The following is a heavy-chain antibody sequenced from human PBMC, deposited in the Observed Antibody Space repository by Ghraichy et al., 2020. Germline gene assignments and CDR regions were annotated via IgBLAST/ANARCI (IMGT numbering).Heavy chain of an antibody. CDR3: ARDCITMVRGVPRDGYGMDV. Sequence: SETLSLTCTVSGGSISNGDYYWSWIRQPPGKGLEWIGYIYYSGSTYYNPSLKSRVTISVDTSKNQFSLKLSSVTAADTAVYYCARDCITMVRGVPRDGYGMDVWGQGTTVTVSS. V-gene: IGHV4-30-4*01. D-gene: IGHD3-10*01. CDR1: GGSISNGDYY. J-gene: IGHJ6*02. CDR2: IYYSGST.